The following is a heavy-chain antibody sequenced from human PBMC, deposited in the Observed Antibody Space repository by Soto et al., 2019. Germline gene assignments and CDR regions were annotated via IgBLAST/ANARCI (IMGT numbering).Heavy chain of an antibody. CDR2: IIPILGIA. J-gene: IGHJ4*02. CDR1: GGTFSSYT. V-gene: IGHV1-69*08. Sequence: QVQLVQSGAEVKKPGSSVKVSCKASGGTFSSYTISWVRQAPGQGLEWMGRIIPILGIANYAQKFQGRVTITADKSTSTAYMELSSLRSEDTAVYYCARDSTTRAGWFGANIWFDYWGQGTLVTVSS. CDR3: ARDSTTRAGWFGANIWFDY. D-gene: IGHD3-10*01.